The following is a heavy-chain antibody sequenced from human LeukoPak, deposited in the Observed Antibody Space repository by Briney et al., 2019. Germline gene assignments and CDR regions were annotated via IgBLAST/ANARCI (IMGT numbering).Heavy chain of an antibody. CDR3: AKYRITMIVVGGAFDI. J-gene: IGHJ3*02. CDR2: ISGSGGST. CDR1: GFTFSSYA. D-gene: IGHD3-22*01. V-gene: IGHV3-23*01. Sequence: PGGSLRLSCAASGFTFSSYAMSWVRQAPGKGQEWVSAISGSGGSTYYADSVKGRFTISRDNSKNTLYLQMNSLRAEDTAVYYCAKYRITMIVVGGAFDIWGQGTMVTVSS.